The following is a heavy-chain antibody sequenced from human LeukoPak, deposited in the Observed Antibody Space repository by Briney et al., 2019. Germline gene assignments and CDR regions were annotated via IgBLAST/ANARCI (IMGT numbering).Heavy chain of an antibody. CDR2: IKQDGSEK. CDR1: GFTFSNYW. V-gene: IGHV3-7*01. Sequence: GGSLRLSCAASGFTFSNYWMSWVRQAPGKGLEWVANIKQDGSEKYHADSVKGRFTISRDNAKNSLYLQMNSLRAEDTAVYYCAREGYRDSSGDYWGQGTLVTVSS. D-gene: IGHD5-24*01. CDR3: AREGYRDSSGDY. J-gene: IGHJ4*02.